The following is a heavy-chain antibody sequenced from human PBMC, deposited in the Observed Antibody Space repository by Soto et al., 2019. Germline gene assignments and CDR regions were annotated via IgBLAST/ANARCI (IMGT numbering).Heavy chain of an antibody. CDR3: AKDGVRVSSYFNYFDY. Sequence: PGGSLRLSCVASGFIPSSYAMSWVRQAPGKGLEWVSGISGSGGATSYAGSEKGLFTISRENSKNTLYLQMNSLSAEDTVIYYWAKDGVRVSSYFNYFDYWGQGALVTVSS. CDR2: ISGSGGAT. V-gene: IGHV3-23*01. CDR1: GFIPSSYA. J-gene: IGHJ4*02. D-gene: IGHD6-13*01.